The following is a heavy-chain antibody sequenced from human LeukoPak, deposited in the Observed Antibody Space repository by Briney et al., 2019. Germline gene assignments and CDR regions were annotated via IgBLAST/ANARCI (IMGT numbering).Heavy chain of an antibody. CDR2: IYYSGST. J-gene: IGHJ5*02. CDR3: ARETRYYDSSGYFNWFDP. Sequence: SETLSLTCTVSGGSISSYYWSWIRQPPGKGLEWIGYIYYSGSTNYNPSLKSRVTISVDMSKNQFSLKLSSVTAADTAVYYCARETRYYDSSGYFNWFDPWGQGTLVTVSS. V-gene: IGHV4-59*01. CDR1: GGSISSYY. D-gene: IGHD3-22*01.